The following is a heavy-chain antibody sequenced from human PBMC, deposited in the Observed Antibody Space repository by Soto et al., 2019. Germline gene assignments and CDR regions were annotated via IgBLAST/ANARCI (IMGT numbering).Heavy chain of an antibody. CDR2: VHYSGNT. Sequence: PSETLSLTCTVSGYSISSGYHWAWILQPPGKGLEWLGSVHYSGNTYYNPALKSRLTISVDKSKNQFSLNLSSVTAADTAVYYCARQDRVVAEGRWFDPWGQGTRVTAPQ. D-gene: IGHD2-15*01. V-gene: IGHV4-38-2*02. CDR3: ARQDRVVAEGRWFDP. J-gene: IGHJ5*02. CDR1: GYSISSGYH.